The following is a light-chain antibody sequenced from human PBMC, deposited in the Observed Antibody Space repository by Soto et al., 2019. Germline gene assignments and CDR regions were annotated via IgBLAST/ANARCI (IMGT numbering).Light chain of an antibody. Sequence: QSVLAQPPSVSGAPGQRVTIFCTGRSSNIGAGYDVHWYQQVPGTAPRLLIYGNSNRPSGVPDRFSGSKSGTSASLAITGLQAGDEADYYCGTWDSSLSAGPVVFGGGTKLTVL. CDR3: GTWDSSLSAGPVV. CDR1: SSNIGAGYD. V-gene: IGLV1-40*01. CDR2: GNS. J-gene: IGLJ2*01.